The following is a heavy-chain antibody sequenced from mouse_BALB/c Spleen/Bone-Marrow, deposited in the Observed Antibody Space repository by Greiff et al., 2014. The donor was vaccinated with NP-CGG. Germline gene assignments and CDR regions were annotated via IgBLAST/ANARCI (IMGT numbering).Heavy chain of an antibody. CDR1: GFNIKDSY. CDR2: IDPAKGNT. J-gene: IGHJ3*01. D-gene: IGHD2-1*01. V-gene: IGHV14-3*02. Sequence: EVQLQQSGAELVKPGASVKLSCTASGFNIKDSYLHCVKQRPEQGLDWIGRIDPAKGNTNYDPKFQGKATITADTSSNTAYLQLSSLTSEDTAVYFCARNYPFAYWGQGTLVTVSA. CDR3: ARNYPFAY.